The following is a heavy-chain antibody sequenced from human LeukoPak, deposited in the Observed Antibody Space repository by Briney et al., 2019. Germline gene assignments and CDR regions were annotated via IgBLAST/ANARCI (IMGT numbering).Heavy chain of an antibody. V-gene: IGHV3-72*01. CDR3: DRAWAAGKHYVGY. J-gene: IGHJ4*02. Sequence: GGSLRLSCAASGFTFSDHYMDWVRQAPGKGLEWVGRSRNKARGYTTEYAASVKGRFTISRDDSKNSVFLQMNSLKNEDTAVYYCDRAWAAGKHYVGYWGQGTLVTVSS. D-gene: IGHD2-15*01. CDR1: GFTFSDHY. CDR2: SRNKARGYTT.